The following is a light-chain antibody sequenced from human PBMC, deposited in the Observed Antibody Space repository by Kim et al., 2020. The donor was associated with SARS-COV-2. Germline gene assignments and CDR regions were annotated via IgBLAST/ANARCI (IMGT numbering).Light chain of an antibody. CDR2: QDT. J-gene: IGLJ2*01. Sequence: SYELTQPPSVSVSPGQTASITCSGDKLGDKYACWYQQKPGQSPVLVIYQDTKRPSGIPERFSGSNSRNTATLTISGTQAMDEADYYCQAWDRRTVVFGGGTQLTVL. CDR1: KLGDKY. CDR3: QAWDRRTVV. V-gene: IGLV3-1*01.